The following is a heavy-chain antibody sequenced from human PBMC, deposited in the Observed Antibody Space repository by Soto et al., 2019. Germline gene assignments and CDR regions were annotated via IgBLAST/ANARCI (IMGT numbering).Heavy chain of an antibody. D-gene: IGHD6-13*01. CDR3: ARYSSSWYGVYWFDP. Sequence: SETLSLTCAVYGGSFSGYYWSWIRQHTGKGLEWIGEINHSGSTNYNPSLKSRVTISVDTSKNQFSLKLSSVTAADTAVYYCARYSSSWYGVYWFDPWGQGTLVTVSS. CDR1: GGSFSGYY. CDR2: INHSGST. J-gene: IGHJ5*02. V-gene: IGHV4-34*01.